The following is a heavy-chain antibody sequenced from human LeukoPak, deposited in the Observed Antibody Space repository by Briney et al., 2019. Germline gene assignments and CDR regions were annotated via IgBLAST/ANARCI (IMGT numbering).Heavy chain of an antibody. CDR3: ASGLFGVVVAATFDMY. CDR1: GFTFSSYG. Sequence: GRSLRLSCAASGFTFSSYGMHWVRQAPGKGLEWVAVISYDGSNKYYADSVKGRFTISRDNSKNTLYLQMNSLRAEDTAVYYCASGLFGVVVAATFDMYWGQGTLVTVSS. V-gene: IGHV3-30*03. J-gene: IGHJ4*02. CDR2: ISYDGSNK. D-gene: IGHD2-15*01.